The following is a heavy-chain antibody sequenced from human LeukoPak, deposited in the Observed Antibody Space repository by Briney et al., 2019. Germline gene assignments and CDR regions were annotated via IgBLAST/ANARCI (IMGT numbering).Heavy chain of an antibody. Sequence: ASVKVSCKASGYMFTGYYMHWVRQAPGQGLEWMGWINPNSGGTNYAQKFQGRVTMTRDTSISTAYMELSSLRSDDTAVYYCARGYCSGDCFTLFDYWGQGALVTVSS. CDR1: GYMFTGYY. D-gene: IGHD2-21*02. V-gene: IGHV1-2*02. J-gene: IGHJ4*02. CDR3: ARGYCSGDCFTLFDY. CDR2: INPNSGGT.